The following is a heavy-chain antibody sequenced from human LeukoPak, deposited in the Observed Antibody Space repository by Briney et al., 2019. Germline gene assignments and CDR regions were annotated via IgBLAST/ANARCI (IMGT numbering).Heavy chain of an antibody. CDR1: GGSISSGSYY. CDR2: INHSGST. J-gene: IGHJ4*02. V-gene: IGHV4-39*07. Sequence: SETLSLTCTVSGGSISSGSYYWSWIRQPPGKGLEWIGEINHSGSTNYNPSLKSRVTISVDTSKNQFSLKLSSVTAADTAVYYCASHGPRRSGYYQGDWGQGTLVTVSS. CDR3: ASHGPRRSGYYQGD. D-gene: IGHD3-22*01.